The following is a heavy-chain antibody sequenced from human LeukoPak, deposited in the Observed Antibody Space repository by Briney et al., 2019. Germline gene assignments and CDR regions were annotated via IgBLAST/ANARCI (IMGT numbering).Heavy chain of an antibody. CDR3: ARGFSYYYDSSGYYP. D-gene: IGHD3-22*01. CDR2: INWNGGST. Sequence: GGSLRLSCAASGFTFDDYGMSWVRQAPGKGLEWVSGINWNGGSTGYADSVKGRFTISRDNAKNSLYLQMNSLRAEDTAVYYCARGFSYYYDSSGYYPWGQGTLVTVSS. CDR1: GFTFDDYG. J-gene: IGHJ5*02. V-gene: IGHV3-20*04.